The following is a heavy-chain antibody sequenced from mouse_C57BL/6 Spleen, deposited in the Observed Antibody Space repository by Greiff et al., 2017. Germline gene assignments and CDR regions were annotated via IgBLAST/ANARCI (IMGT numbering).Heavy chain of an antibody. V-gene: IGHV10-3*01. J-gene: IGHJ4*01. CDR2: LRSKSSNYAT. D-gene: IGHD2-2*01. CDR3: VREGYGYGAMDY. Sequence: GGGLVQPKGSLKLSCAASGFTFNTYAMHWVRQAPGKGLEWVARLRSKSSNYATYYADSVTDRFTISRDDSQSMLYLQMNNLKTEDTAMYYCVREGYGYGAMDYWGQGTSVTVSA. CDR1: GFTFNTYA.